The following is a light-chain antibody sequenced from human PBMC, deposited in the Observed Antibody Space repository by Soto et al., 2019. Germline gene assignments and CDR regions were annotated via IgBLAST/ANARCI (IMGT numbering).Light chain of an antibody. CDR1: SGHSSYI. CDR2: LEGSGSY. CDR3: ETWGQ. J-gene: IGLJ3*02. Sequence: QSVLTQSSSASASLGSSVKLTCTLSSGHSSYIIAWHQQQPGKAPRYLMKLEGSGSYNKGSGVPDRLSGSSSGADRYLTISNLQSEDEADYYCETWGQFGGGTKLTVL. V-gene: IGLV4-60*03.